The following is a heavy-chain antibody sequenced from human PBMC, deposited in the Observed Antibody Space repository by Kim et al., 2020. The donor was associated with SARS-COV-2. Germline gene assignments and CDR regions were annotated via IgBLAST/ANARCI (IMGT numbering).Heavy chain of an antibody. J-gene: IGHJ4*02. Sequence: LTGRVTISVDTSKNQFSLKLSSVTAADTAVYYCARARYSGYDSWMTGLDYWGQGTLVTVSS. D-gene: IGHD5-12*01. CDR3: ARARYSGYDSWMTGLDY. V-gene: IGHV4-59*01.